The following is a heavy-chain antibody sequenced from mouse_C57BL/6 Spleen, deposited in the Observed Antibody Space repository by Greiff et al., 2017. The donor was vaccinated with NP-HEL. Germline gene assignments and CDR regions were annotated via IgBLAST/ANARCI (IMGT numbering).Heavy chain of an antibody. CDR1: GYTFTSYW. J-gene: IGHJ2*01. Sequence: QVHVKQPGAELVKPGASVKLSCKASGYTFTSYWMHWVKQRPGRGLEWIGRIDPNSGGTKYNEKFKSKATLTVDKPSSTAYMQLSSLTSEDSAVYYCARSPTTVVAREFDYWGQGTTLTVSS. D-gene: IGHD1-1*01. V-gene: IGHV1-72*01. CDR3: ARSPTTVVAREFDY. CDR2: IDPNSGGT.